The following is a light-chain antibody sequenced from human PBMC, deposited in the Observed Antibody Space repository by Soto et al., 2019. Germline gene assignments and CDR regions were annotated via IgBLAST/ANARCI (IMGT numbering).Light chain of an antibody. J-gene: IGKJ5*01. CDR3: QQCNFCLPIT. CDR1: QSISSY. CDR2: AAS. V-gene: IGKV1-39*01. Sequence: DIEMTQSPASLSVSVGDRVTITCRASQSISSYLNWYQQKPGKAPRLLIYAASSLPSGIPSRFSGSGSGTAFTLTISSLEPEDSAAYYCQQCNFCLPITFGQGTRLEIK.